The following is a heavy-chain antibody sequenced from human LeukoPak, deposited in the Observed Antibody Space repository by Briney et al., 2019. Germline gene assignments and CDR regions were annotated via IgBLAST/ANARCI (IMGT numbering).Heavy chain of an antibody. CDR3: ARDDWNDGNWFAP. Sequence: GGSLRLSCAASGFTFSSYEMNWVRQAPGQGLEWVSYISSSGSTIYYADSVKGRFTISRDNAKNSLYLQMNSLRAEDTAVYYCARDDWNDGNWFAPWGQGTLVTVSS. V-gene: IGHV3-48*03. J-gene: IGHJ5*02. D-gene: IGHD1-1*01. CDR1: GFTFSSYE. CDR2: ISSSGSTI.